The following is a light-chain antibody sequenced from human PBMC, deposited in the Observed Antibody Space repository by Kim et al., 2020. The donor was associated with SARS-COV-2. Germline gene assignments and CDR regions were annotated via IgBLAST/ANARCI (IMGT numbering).Light chain of an antibody. CDR2: DAS. CDR3: LQRRDWPLT. V-gene: IGKV3-11*01. J-gene: IGKJ4*01. CDR1: QSISNW. Sequence: DIVLTPSPATLSLSPGERATLSCRASQSISNWLAWYQQKPGQAPRLLICDASNRATGIPARFSGSGSGTDFTLTISSLEPEDFAVYFCLQRRDWPLTFGGGTKVDIK.